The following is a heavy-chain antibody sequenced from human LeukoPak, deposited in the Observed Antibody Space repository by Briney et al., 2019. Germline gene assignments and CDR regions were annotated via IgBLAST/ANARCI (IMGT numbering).Heavy chain of an antibody. Sequence: SETLSLTCTVSGGSISSYYWSWIRQPPGKGLEWIGYIYYSGSTNYNPSLKSRVTISVDTSKNQFSLKLSSVTAADTAVYYCAGEGHYYDDTGYYYGGEDYWGQGTLVTVSS. CDR1: GGSISSYY. CDR2: IYYSGST. CDR3: AGEGHYYDDTGYYYGGEDY. V-gene: IGHV4-59*12. D-gene: IGHD3-22*01. J-gene: IGHJ4*02.